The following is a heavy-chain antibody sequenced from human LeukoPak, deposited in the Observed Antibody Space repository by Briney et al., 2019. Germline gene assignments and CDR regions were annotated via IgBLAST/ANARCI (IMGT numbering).Heavy chain of an antibody. CDR2: IYHSGST. D-gene: IGHD2-15*01. V-gene: IGHV4-4*02. Sequence: PSETLSLTCAVSGGSISSSNWWSWVRQPPGKGLEWIGEIYHSGSTNYNPSLKSRVTISVDKSKNQFSLKLSSVTAADTAVYYCASLGYCGGDSCYGGSDYWGQGTLVTVSS. CDR1: GGSISSSNW. CDR3: ASLGYCGGDSCYGGSDY. J-gene: IGHJ4*02.